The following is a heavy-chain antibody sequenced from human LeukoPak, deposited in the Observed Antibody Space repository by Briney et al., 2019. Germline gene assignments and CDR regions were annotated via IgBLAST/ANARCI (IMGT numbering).Heavy chain of an antibody. CDR1: GFTLSTYW. Sequence: GGSLRLSCAASGFTLSTYWMSWVRQAPGKGLEWMANIKGDGSEKFYVDSVKGRFTVSRDNAKNSLYLQMNSLRVDDTAVYYCANYYNSGPQGDYWGQGTLVTVSS. V-gene: IGHV3-7*01. D-gene: IGHD3-10*01. CDR2: IKGDGSEK. CDR3: ANYYNSGPQGDY. J-gene: IGHJ4*02.